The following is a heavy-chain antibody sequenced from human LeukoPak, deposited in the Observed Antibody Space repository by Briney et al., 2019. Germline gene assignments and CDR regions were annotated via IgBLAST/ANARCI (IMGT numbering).Heavy chain of an antibody. CDR2: IYHSGST. D-gene: IGHD5-18*01. Sequence: RTSGTLSLTCAVSGGSISSSNWWSWVRQPPGQGLEWIGEIYHSGSTNYNPSLKSRVTISVDKSKNQFSLKLSSVTAADTAVYYCARTTEGGYTYGYFYYYYMDVWGKGTTVTISS. V-gene: IGHV4-4*02. CDR1: GGSISSSNW. CDR3: ARTTEGGYTYGYFYYYYMDV. J-gene: IGHJ6*03.